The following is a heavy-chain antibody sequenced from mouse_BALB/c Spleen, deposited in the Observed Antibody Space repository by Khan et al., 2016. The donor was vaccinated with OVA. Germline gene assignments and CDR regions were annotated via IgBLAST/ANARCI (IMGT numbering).Heavy chain of an antibody. CDR3: ARGNYYGYYFDY. D-gene: IGHD1-1*01. Sequence: VQLKESGPGLVKPSQSLSLTCTVTGYSITSGYAWNWIRQFPGNKLEWMGYISYSGVTSYTPSLKSRISITRDTSQHPFFLQLNSVTTEDTATYYCARGNYYGYYFDYWGQGTTLTVSS. J-gene: IGHJ2*01. V-gene: IGHV3-2*02. CDR1: GYSITSGYA. CDR2: ISYSGVT.